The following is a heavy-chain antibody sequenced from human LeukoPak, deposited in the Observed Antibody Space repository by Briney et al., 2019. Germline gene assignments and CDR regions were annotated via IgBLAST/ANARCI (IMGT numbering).Heavy chain of an antibody. CDR3: AREQDCGGDRYLFDY. Sequence: SQTLSLTCTVSGGSISSGGYYWSWIRQPPGKGLEWIGSIYYSGSTYYNPSLKSRVTISVDTSKNQFSLKLSSVTAADTAVYYCAREQDCGGDRYLFDYWGQGTLVTVSS. J-gene: IGHJ4*02. V-gene: IGHV4-39*02. CDR1: GGSISSGGYY. D-gene: IGHD2-21*02. CDR2: IYYSGST.